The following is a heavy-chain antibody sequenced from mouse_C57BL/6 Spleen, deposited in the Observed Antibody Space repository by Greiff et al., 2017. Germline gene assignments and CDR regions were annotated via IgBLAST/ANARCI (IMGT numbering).Heavy chain of an antibody. J-gene: IGHJ2*01. CDR2: IYPRSGNT. Sequence: QVQLKQSGAELARPGASVKLSCKASGYTFTSYGISWVKQRTGQGLEWIGEIYPRSGNTYYNEKFKGKATLTADKSSSTAYMELRSLTSEDSAVYFCARREASSLGPIDYWGQGTTLTVSS. V-gene: IGHV1-81*01. CDR1: GYTFTSYG. CDR3: ARREASSLGPIDY. D-gene: IGHD4-1*01.